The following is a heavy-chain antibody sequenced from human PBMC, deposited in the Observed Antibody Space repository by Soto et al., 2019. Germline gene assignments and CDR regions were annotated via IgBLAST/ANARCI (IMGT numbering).Heavy chain of an antibody. CDR2: IHYSGST. V-gene: IGHV4-61*01. D-gene: IGHD1-1*01. CDR1: GDSVSRDYYY. CDR3: ARDSERYGLDV. J-gene: IGHJ6*02. Sequence: QVQLQESGPGLVKPSETLSLACSVSGDSVSRDYYYWSWIRQPPGKGLEWIGYIHYSGSTRYNPSXKXXVTISVDTSKNKFSLKVSSVTAADTAVYYCARDSERYGLDVWGQGTTVTVSS.